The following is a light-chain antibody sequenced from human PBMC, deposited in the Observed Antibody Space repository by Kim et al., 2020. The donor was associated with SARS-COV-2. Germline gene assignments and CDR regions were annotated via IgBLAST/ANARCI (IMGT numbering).Light chain of an antibody. CDR2: DAS. J-gene: IGKJ4*01. CDR1: QSISTY. V-gene: IGKV1-39*01. CDR3: QQSHSAPFT. Sequence: DIQVTQSPSPLSASVGDRVTITCRASQSISTYLNWYQQRPGKAPKLLIYDASSLQSGVPARFSGSGSGTDFTLAISSLQPEDFATYYCQQSHSAPFTFGGGTKLEI.